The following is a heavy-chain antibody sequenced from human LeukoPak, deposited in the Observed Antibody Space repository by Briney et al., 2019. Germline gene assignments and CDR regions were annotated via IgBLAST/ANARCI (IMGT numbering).Heavy chain of an antibody. V-gene: IGHV1-2*02. Sequence: ASVRVSCKASGYTFARYGVSWVRQAPGQGLEWMGWINPNSGGTNYAQKFQGRVTMTRDTSISTAYMELSRLRSDDTAVYYCARDSSKAQWMIVVSQGWFDPWGQGTLVTVSS. CDR1: GYTFARYG. CDR3: ARDSSKAQWMIVVSQGWFDP. J-gene: IGHJ5*02. CDR2: INPNSGGT. D-gene: IGHD3-22*01.